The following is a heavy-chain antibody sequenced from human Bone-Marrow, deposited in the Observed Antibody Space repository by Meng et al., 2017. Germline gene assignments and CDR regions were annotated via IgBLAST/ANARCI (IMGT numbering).Heavy chain of an antibody. CDR3: ARDMAGYCRTTSCYLFDY. D-gene: IGHD2-2*01. CDR2: ISGNTRYI. V-gene: IGHV3-21*01. J-gene: IGHJ4*02. CDR1: GFTFSAYT. Sequence: ESLKISCAASGFTFSAYTMHWVRQVPGKGLEWVSSISGNTRYIYYGDSVKGRFTISRDNAKNSLYLQMNSLRAEDTAVYYCARDMAGYCRTTSCYLFDYWGQGTLVTVSS.